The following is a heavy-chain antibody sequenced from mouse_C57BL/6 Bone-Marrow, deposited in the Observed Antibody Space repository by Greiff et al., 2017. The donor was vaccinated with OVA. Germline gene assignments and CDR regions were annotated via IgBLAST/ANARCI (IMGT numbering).Heavy chain of an antibody. V-gene: IGHV1-56*01. J-gene: IGHJ3*01. CDR2: IFPGSGST. D-gene: IGHD1-1*01. CDR3: ASGDYYGSSYVGFAY. CDR1: GYTFTSHW. Sequence: VQLVESGPELVRPGASVKISCTAPGYTFTSHWMQWVRQRPGQGLEWIGEIFPGSGSTYYNEKFKGKATLTVDTSSSTAYMQLSSLTSEDAAVYFCASGDYYGSSYVGFAYWGQGTLVTVSA.